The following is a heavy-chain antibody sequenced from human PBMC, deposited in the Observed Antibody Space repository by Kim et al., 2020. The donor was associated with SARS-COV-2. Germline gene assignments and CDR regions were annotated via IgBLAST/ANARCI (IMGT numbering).Heavy chain of an antibody. CDR2: ISHDGANT. CDR1: GFTFSTYA. Sequence: GGSLRLSCAASGFTFSTYAMNWVRQVPGKGLEWVSTISHDGANTHYADSVLGRFTISSDNSETTLFLQMNSLRPEDAAIYYCARDLLSGNSGRGQGNLVTVSS. CDR3: ARDLLSGNSG. D-gene: IGHD6-25*01. J-gene: IGHJ1*01. V-gene: IGHV3-23*01.